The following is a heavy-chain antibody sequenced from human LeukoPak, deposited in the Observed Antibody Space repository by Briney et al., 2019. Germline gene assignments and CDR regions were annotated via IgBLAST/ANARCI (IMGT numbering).Heavy chain of an antibody. D-gene: IGHD2-15*01. J-gene: IGHJ4*02. CDR3: ARKALGYCSGGNCYEDY. CDR1: GYSFSNYW. CDR2: IYPGDSDT. V-gene: IGHV5-51*01. Sequence: GESLKISCKGSGYSFSNYWIGCVRQMPGKLLEWVGIIYPGDSDTSYSPSCQVPVTISTAKTLSTPYLHSITLKASDTAIYYCARKALGYCSGGNCYEDYWGQGTLVTVSS.